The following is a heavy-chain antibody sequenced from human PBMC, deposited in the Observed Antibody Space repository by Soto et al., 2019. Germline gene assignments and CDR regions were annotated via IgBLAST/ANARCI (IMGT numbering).Heavy chain of an antibody. CDR1: GFTIGDYA. D-gene: IGHD3-22*01. V-gene: IGHV3-49*03. J-gene: IGHJ4*02. CDR3: STNYYDSSGYDNSFDY. CDR2: IRSKAYGGTT. Sequence: GRPLRVSCTASGFTIGDYAMSWFSQAPGKGLEWVGFIRSKAYGGTTHYAASVKGRFTISRDDSKSIAYLQMNSLKTEDTAVYYCSTNYYDSSGYDNSFDYWGLGTLVTVSS.